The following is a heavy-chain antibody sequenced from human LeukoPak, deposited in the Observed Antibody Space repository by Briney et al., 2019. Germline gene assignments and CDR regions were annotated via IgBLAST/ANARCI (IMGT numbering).Heavy chain of an antibody. CDR2: ISAYNGDT. Sequence: GASVKVSCKASGGTFSSYALSWVRQAPGQGLEWMGWISAYNGDTNFAQKFQGRVTMSTDTSTTTAYMELRSLTSDDTAVYYCMRDPSNSSGRYAYFDYWGQGALVTVSS. CDR3: MRDPSNSSGRYAYFDY. CDR1: GGTFSSYA. V-gene: IGHV1-18*01. J-gene: IGHJ4*02. D-gene: IGHD3-22*01.